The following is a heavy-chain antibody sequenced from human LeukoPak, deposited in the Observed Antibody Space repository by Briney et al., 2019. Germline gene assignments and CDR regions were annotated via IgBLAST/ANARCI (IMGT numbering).Heavy chain of an antibody. CDR1: GYTFTGYY. Sequence: GASVKVSCKASGYTFTGYYMHWVRQAPGQGLEWMGWINPNCGGTNYAQKFQGRVTMTRDTSISTAYMELSRLRSDDTAVYYCARPFNLVGAIPAFDYWGQGTLVTVSS. D-gene: IGHD1-26*01. CDR3: ARPFNLVGAIPAFDY. V-gene: IGHV1-2*02. J-gene: IGHJ4*02. CDR2: INPNCGGT.